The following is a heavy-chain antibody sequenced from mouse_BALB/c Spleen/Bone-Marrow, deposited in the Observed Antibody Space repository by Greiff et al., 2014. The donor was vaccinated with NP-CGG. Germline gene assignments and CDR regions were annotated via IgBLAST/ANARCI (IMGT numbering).Heavy chain of an antibody. V-gene: IGHV14-3*02. CDR3: ASYYYGHYFDY. Sequence: EVQLQQSGAKLVKPGASVKLSCTASGFNIKDTYMHWVKQRPEQGLEWIGRIDPANGNTKYDPKFQGKATITADTSSNTAYLQLSSLTSEDTAVYYCASYYYGHYFDYWGQGTTLTVSS. CDR2: IDPANGNT. D-gene: IGHD1-1*01. CDR1: GFNIKDTY. J-gene: IGHJ2*01.